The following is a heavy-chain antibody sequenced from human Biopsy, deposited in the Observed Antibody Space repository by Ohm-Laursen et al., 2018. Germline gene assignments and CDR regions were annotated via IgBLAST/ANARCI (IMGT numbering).Heavy chain of an antibody. V-gene: IGHV4-61*01. D-gene: IGHD3-10*01. CDR3: ARAFYYGAGIFYSPGLEL. Sequence: SQTLSLTCTVSGDSVSSGSFYWTWIRQPPGKGLEWIGYIFYSGTTKYNPSLERRVPVSLDTANNQFSLKLRSVTAADTATYYFARAFYYGAGIFYSPGLELWGQGTRVSV. CDR2: IFYSGTT. J-gene: IGHJ6*02. CDR1: GDSVSSGSFY.